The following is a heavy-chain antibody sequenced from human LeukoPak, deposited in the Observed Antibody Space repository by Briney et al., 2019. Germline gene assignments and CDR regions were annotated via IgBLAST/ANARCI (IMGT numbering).Heavy chain of an antibody. V-gene: IGHV4-34*01. D-gene: IGHD4-17*01. CDR2: INHSGST. Sequence: SETLSLTCAVYGGSFSGYYWSWIRQPPGKGLEWIGEINHSGSTNYNPSLKSRVTISVDTSKDQFSLKLSSVTAADTAVYYCARGDRQYTVTTFLRGGCFDYWGQGTLVTVSS. CDR3: ARGDRQYTVTTFLRGGCFDY. J-gene: IGHJ4*02. CDR1: GGSFSGYY.